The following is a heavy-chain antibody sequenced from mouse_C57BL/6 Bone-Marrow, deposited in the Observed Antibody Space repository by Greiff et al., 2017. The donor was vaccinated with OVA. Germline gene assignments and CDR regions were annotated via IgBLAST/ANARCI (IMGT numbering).Heavy chain of an antibody. J-gene: IGHJ3*01. Sequence: EVKLEESGGGLVKPGGSLKLSCAASGFTFSDYGMHWVRQAPEKGLEWVAYISSGSSTIYYADTVKGRFTISRDNAKNTLFLQMTSLRSEDTAMYYCARFDSWFAYWGQGTLVTVSA. CDR1: GFTFSDYG. V-gene: IGHV5-17*01. CDR3: ARFDSWFAY. D-gene: IGHD2-4*01. CDR2: ISSGSSTI.